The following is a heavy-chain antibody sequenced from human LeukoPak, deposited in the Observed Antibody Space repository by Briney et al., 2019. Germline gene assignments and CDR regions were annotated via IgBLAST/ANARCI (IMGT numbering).Heavy chain of an antibody. CDR1: GFTFSGHT. CDR2: ISRGSSTI. V-gene: IGHV3-48*01. Sequence: PGGSLRLSCAASGFTFSGHTMNWVRQAPGKGLEWISGISRGSSTIYYADSVKGRFTIPRDNARNSLYLQMNSLRVEDTAVYYCARDSYSSSWSDYWGQGTLVTVSS. CDR3: ARDSYSSSWSDY. J-gene: IGHJ4*02. D-gene: IGHD6-13*01.